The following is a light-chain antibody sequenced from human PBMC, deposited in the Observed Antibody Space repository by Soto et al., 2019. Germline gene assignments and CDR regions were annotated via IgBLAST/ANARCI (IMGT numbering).Light chain of an antibody. V-gene: IGKV4-1*01. J-gene: IGKJ4*01. CDR2: WAS. CDR3: QQYYRTPLT. CDR1: QSVLYSSNNKNY. Sequence: DIVMTQSPDSLAVSLGERATINCKSSQSVLYSSNNKNYLAWYQQKPGQPPKLLIYWASTRESGVPDRFSGTGSGTDFTLIISGLQAEDVAVYYCQQYYRTPLTFGGGTKVEIK.